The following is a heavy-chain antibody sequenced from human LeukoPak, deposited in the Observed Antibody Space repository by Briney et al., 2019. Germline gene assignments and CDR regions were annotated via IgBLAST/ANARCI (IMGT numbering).Heavy chain of an antibody. CDR1: GFTFSDFW. CDR3: APINYFSIDH. Sequence: GGSLRLSCAASGFTFSDFWMTWVRQAPGEGLEWVANINGDGSDKHYVDSVKGRFTISRDNARNTLYLQVNSLRGEDTAVYCCAPINYFSIDHWGQGTLVTVSS. V-gene: IGHV3-7*03. CDR2: INGDGSDK. D-gene: IGHD2/OR15-2a*01. J-gene: IGHJ4*02.